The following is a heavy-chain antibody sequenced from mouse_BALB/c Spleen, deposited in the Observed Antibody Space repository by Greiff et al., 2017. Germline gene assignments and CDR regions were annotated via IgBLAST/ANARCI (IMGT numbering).Heavy chain of an antibody. CDR2: ILPGSGST. CDR3: ARGKGYYYAMDY. J-gene: IGHJ4*01. CDR1: GYTFSSYW. V-gene: IGHV1-9*01. D-gene: IGHD2-2*01. Sequence: QVQLKESGAELMKPGASVKISCKATGYTFSSYWIEWVKQRPGHGLEWIGEILPGSGSTNYNEKFKGKATFTADTSSNTAYMQLSSLTSEDSAVYYCARGKGYYYAMDYWGQGTSVTVSS.